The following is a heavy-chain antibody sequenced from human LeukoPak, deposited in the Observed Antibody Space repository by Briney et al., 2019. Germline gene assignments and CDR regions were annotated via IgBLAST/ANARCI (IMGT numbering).Heavy chain of an antibody. Sequence: SETLSLTCTVSGGSISGGGYYWSWIRQHPGKGLEWIGYIYYSGSTYYNPSLKSRVTISVDTSKNQFSLKLSSVTAADTAVYYCARATSPIVCGSFDPWGQGALVTVSS. J-gene: IGHJ5*02. CDR3: ARATSPIVCGSFDP. CDR1: GGSISGGGYY. D-gene: IGHD2-21*01. V-gene: IGHV4-31*03. CDR2: IYYSGST.